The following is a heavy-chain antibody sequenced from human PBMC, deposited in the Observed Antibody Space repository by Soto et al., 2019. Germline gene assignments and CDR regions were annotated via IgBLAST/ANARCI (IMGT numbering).Heavy chain of an antibody. J-gene: IGHJ6*02. CDR1: GFTFSSYA. V-gene: IGHV3-23*01. Sequence: EVQLLESGGGLVQPGGSLRLSCAASGFTFSSYAMSWVRQAPGKGLEWVSAISGGAGSTYYADSVKGRFTISRDNSKNTLYLQMNSLIADDTAVYYCAKDSYGVDVWGQGTTVTVSS. CDR2: ISGGAGST. CDR3: AKDSYGVDV.